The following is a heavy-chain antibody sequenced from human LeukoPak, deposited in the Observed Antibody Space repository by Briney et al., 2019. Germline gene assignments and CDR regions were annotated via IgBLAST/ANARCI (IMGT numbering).Heavy chain of an antibody. V-gene: IGHV3-53*01. J-gene: IGHJ6*02. CDR2: IYSGGST. D-gene: IGHD3-10*01. CDR1: GFTVSSNY. Sequence: PGRSLRLSCAASGFTVSSNYMSWVRQAPGKGLEWVSAIYSGGSTYYADSVKGRFTISRDNSKNTLYLQMNSLRAEDTAVYYCAREGRISRTKWHYYYYGMDVWGQGTTVTVSS. CDR3: AREGRISRTKWHYYYYGMDV.